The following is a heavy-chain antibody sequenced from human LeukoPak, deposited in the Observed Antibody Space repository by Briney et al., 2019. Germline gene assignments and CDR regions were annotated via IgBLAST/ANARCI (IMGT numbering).Heavy chain of an antibody. CDR1: GYIFTSFG. J-gene: IGHJ4*02. D-gene: IGHD3-9*01. Sequence: ASVKVSCKASGYIFTSFGITWVRQAPGQGLEWMGWISPYNNNTNHAQTFQGRVTMTTDTSTSTAYMELRNLRSDDTAVYYCARDTITIRGGGFDYWGQGTLVTVSS. CDR2: ISPYNNNT. V-gene: IGHV1-18*01. CDR3: ARDTITIRGGGFDY.